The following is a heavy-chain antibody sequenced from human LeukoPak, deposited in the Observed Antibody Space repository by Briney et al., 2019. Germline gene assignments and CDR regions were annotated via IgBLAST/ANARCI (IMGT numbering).Heavy chain of an antibody. CDR2: IYYSGST. D-gene: IGHD2-2*02. V-gene: IGHV4-59*08. CDR3: AVLLGYCSSTSCYIRDY. CDR1: GGSISSYY. J-gene: IGHJ4*02. Sequence: SETLSLSCTVSGGSISSYYWSWIGQPPGKGLEWIGYIYYSGSTNYNPSLKSRVTISVDTSKNQFSLKLSSVTAADTAVYYCAVLLGYCSSTSCYIRDYWGQGTLVTVSS.